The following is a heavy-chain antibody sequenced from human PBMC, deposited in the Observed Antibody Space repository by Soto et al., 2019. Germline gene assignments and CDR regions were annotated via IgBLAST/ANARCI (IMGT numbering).Heavy chain of an antibody. CDR1: GDSVSSNSAA. V-gene: IGHV6-1*01. CDR2: TYYRSKWYN. D-gene: IGHD6-6*01. CDR3: AREEQLVGDYYYCCGMDV. J-gene: IGHJ6*02. Sequence: SQTLSLTCAISGDSVSSNSAAWNWIRQSPSRGLEWLGRTYYRSKWYNDYAVSVKSRITINPDTSKNQFSLQLNSVTPEDTAVYYCAREEQLVGDYYYCCGMDVWGQGTTVTVSS.